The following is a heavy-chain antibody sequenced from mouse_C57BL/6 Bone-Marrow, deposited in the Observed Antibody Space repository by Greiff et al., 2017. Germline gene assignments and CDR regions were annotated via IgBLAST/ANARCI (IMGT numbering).Heavy chain of an antibody. Sequence: QVQLQQPGAELVKPGASVKLSCKASGYTFTSYWMHWVKQRPGQGLEWIGMIHPNSGSTNYNEKFKGKATLTVDKSSSTAYMQLSSLTSVDSAVYYCARSSSSVYWYFDVWGTGTTVTVSS. CDR3: ARSSSSVYWYFDV. V-gene: IGHV1-64*01. D-gene: IGHD1-1*01. J-gene: IGHJ1*03. CDR1: GYTFTSYW. CDR2: IHPNSGST.